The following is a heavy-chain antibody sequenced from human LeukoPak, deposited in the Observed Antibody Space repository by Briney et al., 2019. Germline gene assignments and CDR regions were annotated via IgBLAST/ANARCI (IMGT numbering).Heavy chain of an antibody. V-gene: IGHV3-48*04. D-gene: IGHD6-19*01. Sequence: GGSLRLSCAASGFTFSSYSMNWVRQAPGKGLEWVSYISSSGSTIYYADSVKGRFTISRDNAKNSLYLQMNSLRAEDTAVYYCARRSSGWYGDWFDPWGQGTLVTVSS. J-gene: IGHJ5*02. CDR1: GFTFSSYS. CDR3: ARRSSGWYGDWFDP. CDR2: ISSSGSTI.